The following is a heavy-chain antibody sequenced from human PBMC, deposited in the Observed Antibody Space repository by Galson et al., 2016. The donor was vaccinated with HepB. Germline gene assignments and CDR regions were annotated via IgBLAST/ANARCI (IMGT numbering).Heavy chain of an antibody. J-gene: IGHJ4*02. CDR3: ARTGETFFDY. CDR1: GGSLSHYY. Sequence: SETLSLTCTVSGGSLSHYYWSWIRQAPGKGPEWIGYIYYIGSTNYNPSLKSRVTISVDTSKNQFSLRLRSVSPADTAVYSCARTGETFFDYWGQGTLVTVSS. CDR2: IYYIGST. V-gene: IGHV4-59*01.